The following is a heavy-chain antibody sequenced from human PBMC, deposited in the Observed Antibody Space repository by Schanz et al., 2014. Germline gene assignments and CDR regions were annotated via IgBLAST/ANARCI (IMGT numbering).Heavy chain of an antibody. CDR2: ISSSSSTR. J-gene: IGHJ3*02. CDR1: GFTFSTYA. Sequence: EVQLVESGGGVVQPGRSLRLSCAASGFTFSTYAMAWVRQAPGKGLEWVSYISSSSSTRYYADSVKGRFTISRDNAKNSLYLQMNSLRAEDTAVYYCAKGRFGELSAFDIWGQGTMVTVSS. CDR3: AKGRFGELSAFDI. V-gene: IGHV3-48*01. D-gene: IGHD3-10*01.